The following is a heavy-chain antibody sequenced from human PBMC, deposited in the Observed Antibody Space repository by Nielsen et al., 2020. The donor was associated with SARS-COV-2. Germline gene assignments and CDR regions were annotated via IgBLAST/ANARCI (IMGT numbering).Heavy chain of an antibody. D-gene: IGHD2-2*01. CDR3: ARGGPYCSSTSCYPSGWFDP. Sequence: SETLSLTCAVYGGSFSGYYWSWIRQPPGKGLEWIGEINHSGSTNYNPSLKSRVTISVDTSKNQFSLKLSSVTAADTAVYYCARGGPYCSSTSCYPSGWFDPWGQGTLVTVSS. CDR1: GGSFSGYY. J-gene: IGHJ5*02. CDR2: INHSGST. V-gene: IGHV4-34*01.